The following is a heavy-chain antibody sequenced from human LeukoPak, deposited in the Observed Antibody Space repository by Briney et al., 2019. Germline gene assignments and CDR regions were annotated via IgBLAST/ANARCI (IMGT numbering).Heavy chain of an antibody. J-gene: IGHJ5*02. CDR1: GGTFSSYA. V-gene: IGHV1-69*05. CDR3: ARDGEITIFGVVTPNWFDP. D-gene: IGHD3-3*01. CDR2: IIPIFGTA. Sequence: SVKVSCKASGGTFSSYAISWVRQAPGQGLEWMRGIIPIFGTANYAQKLQGRVTITTDESTSTAYMELSSLRSEDTAVYYCARDGEITIFGVVTPNWFDPWGQGTLVTVSS.